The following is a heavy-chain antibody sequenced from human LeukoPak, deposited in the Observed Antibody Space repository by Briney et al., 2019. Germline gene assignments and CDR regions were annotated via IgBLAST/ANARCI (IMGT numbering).Heavy chain of an antibody. D-gene: IGHD3-3*01. CDR2: IYNRGST. CDR1: GGSISSYY. V-gene: IGHV4-59*01. CDR3: FLEWLRGLGQERGILDY. J-gene: IGHJ4*02. Sequence: SETLSLTCTVSGGSISSYYWSWIRQPPGKGLEWIGYIYNRGSTNYNPSLKSRVTISVDTSKNQFSLKLNSVTAADTAVYYCFLEWLRGLGQERGILDYWGQGTLVTVSS.